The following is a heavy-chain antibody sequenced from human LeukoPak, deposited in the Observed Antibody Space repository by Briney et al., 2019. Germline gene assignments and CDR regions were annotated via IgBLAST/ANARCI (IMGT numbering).Heavy chain of an antibody. Sequence: SETLSLTCAVYGGSFSGYYWSWIRQPAGKGLEWIGRIYTSGSTNYNPSLKSRVTISVDTSKNQFSLKPSSVTAADTAVYYCARGYVVPAATDAFDIWGQGTMVTVSS. D-gene: IGHD2-2*01. V-gene: IGHV4-59*10. CDR2: IYTSGST. CDR3: ARGYVVPAATDAFDI. CDR1: GGSFSGYY. J-gene: IGHJ3*02.